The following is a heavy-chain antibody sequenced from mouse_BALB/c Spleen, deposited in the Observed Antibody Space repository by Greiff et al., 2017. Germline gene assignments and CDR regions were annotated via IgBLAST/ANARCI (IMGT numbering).Heavy chain of an antibody. Sequence: QVQLQQPGAELVKPGASVKLSCKASGYTFTSYWMHWVKQRPGQGLEWIGEINPSNGRTNYNEKFKSKATLTVDKSSSTAYMQLSSLTSEDSAVYYCARGTTATVFYYWGQGTTLTVSS. CDR2: INPSNGRT. CDR1: GYTFTSYW. J-gene: IGHJ2*01. V-gene: IGHV1S81*02. D-gene: IGHD1-2*01. CDR3: ARGTTATVFYY.